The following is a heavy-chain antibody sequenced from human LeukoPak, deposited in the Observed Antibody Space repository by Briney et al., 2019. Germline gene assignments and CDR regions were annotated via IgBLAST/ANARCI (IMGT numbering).Heavy chain of an antibody. Sequence: KPGRSLRLSCTASGFTFGDYAMSWFRQAPGKGLEWVGFIRSKAYGGTTEYAASVKGRFTISRDDSKNTLYLQMNSLRAEDTAVYYCARDTLHPGAVAGSPLFDPWGQGTLVTVSS. CDR2: IRSKAYGGTT. D-gene: IGHD6-19*01. CDR1: GFTFGDYA. J-gene: IGHJ5*02. CDR3: ARDTLHPGAVAGSPLFDP. V-gene: IGHV3-49*05.